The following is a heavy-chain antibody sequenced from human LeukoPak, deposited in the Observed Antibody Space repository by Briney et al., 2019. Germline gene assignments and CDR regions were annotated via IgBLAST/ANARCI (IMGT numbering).Heavy chain of an antibody. CDR2: IRYDGSNK. CDR1: GFTFSSYG. CDR3: AKTVDTAMVDYYFDY. Sequence: PGGSLRLSCAASGFTFSSYGMHWVRQAPGKGLEWVAFIRYDGSNKYYADSVKGRFTISRDNSKNTLYLQMNSLRAEDTAVYYCAKTVDTAMVDYYFDYWGQGTLVTVSS. V-gene: IGHV3-30*02. J-gene: IGHJ4*02. D-gene: IGHD5-18*01.